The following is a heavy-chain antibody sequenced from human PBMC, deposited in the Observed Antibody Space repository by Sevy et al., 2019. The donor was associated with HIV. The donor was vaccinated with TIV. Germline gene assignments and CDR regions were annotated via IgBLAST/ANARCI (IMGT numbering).Heavy chain of an antibody. CDR2: IRNNPDGGTT. CDR1: GFTFRNAW. J-gene: IGHJ6*02. D-gene: IGHD5-18*01. Sequence: GGSLRLSCAASGFTFRNAWMNWVRQVPGKRLEWVGRIRNNPDGGTTDYAAPVKGRFTISRDDPRSTLYLQMNSLRIEVTAVYYCTTDIVVQSGYSYDFSRINPDFSHNSGADVWGQGPTVTVSS. V-gene: IGHV3-15*01. CDR3: TTDIVVQSGYSYDFSRINPDFSHNSGADV.